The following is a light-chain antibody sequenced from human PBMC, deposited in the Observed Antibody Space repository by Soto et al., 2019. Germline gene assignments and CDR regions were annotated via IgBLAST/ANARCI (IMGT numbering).Light chain of an antibody. J-gene: IGKJ1*01. CDR2: GAS. CDR3: QQYNDWPPTWT. CDR1: QSVSSN. Sequence: EIVMTQSPATLSVSPGERATLSCRASQSVSSNLAWYQQKPGQAPRVLIYGASTRATGIPARFSGSGSGTEFTLTISSLQSEDFAVYYCQQYNDWPPTWTFGQGNRVEIK. V-gene: IGKV3-15*01.